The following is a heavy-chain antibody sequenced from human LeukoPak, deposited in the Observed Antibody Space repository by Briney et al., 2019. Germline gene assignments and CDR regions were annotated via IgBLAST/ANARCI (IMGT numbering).Heavy chain of an antibody. CDR1: GFTFSSNA. Sequence: GGSLRLSCAASGFTFSSNAMSWVPQAPGKGLDWASAISGSGGSTYYADSVKGRFTISRDNSKNTLYLQMNSLRAEDTAVYYCAKLQVGASRIFDYWGQGTLVTVSS. CDR2: ISGSGGST. D-gene: IGHD1-26*01. CDR3: AKLQVGASRIFDY. J-gene: IGHJ4*02. V-gene: IGHV3-23*01.